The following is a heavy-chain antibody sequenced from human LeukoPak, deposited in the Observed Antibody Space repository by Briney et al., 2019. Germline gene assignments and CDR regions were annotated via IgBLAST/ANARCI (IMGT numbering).Heavy chain of an antibody. D-gene: IGHD2-2*01. Sequence: GGSLRLSCAASGFTFSSYNMNWVRQAPGKGLEWVSSISSSSSYIYYADSVKGRFTISRDNAKNSLYLQMNSLRAEDTAVYYCARDGVVPAAMSYWGQGTLVTVSS. V-gene: IGHV3-21*01. CDR1: GFTFSSYN. J-gene: IGHJ4*02. CDR3: ARDGVVPAAMSY. CDR2: ISSSSSYI.